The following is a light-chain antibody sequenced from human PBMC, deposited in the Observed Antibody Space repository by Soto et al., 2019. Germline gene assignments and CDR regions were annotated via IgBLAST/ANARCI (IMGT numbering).Light chain of an antibody. CDR3: AAWDDSLTGYV. CDR2: SNN. CDR1: SSNLRSNY. Sequence: QSVLTQPPSASGPPWQRVTISGFVISSNLRSNYVYWYQQLPGTAPRLLIYSNNQRPSGVPDRFSGSKSGTSASLAISGLRSEDEADYYCAAWDDSLTGYVFGTGTKVTV. V-gene: IGLV1-47*02. J-gene: IGLJ1*01.